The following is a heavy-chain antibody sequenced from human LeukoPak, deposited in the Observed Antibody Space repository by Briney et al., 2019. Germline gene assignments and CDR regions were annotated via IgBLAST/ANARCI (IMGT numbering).Heavy chain of an antibody. CDR1: GGSISSYY. D-gene: IGHD6-13*01. CDR2: IYYSGST. Sequence: SETLSLTCTVSGGSISSYYLSWIRQPPGKGLEWIGYIYYSGSTNYNPSLKSRVTISVDTSKNQFSLKLSSVTAADTAVYYCARARGRAAAGPFDYWGQGTLVTFSS. V-gene: IGHV4-59*01. CDR3: ARARGRAAAGPFDY. J-gene: IGHJ4*02.